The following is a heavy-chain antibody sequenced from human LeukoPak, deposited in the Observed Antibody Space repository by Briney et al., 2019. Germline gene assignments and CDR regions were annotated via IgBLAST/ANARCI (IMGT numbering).Heavy chain of an antibody. Sequence: ASVQVSCKASGGTFSSYAISWVRQAPGQGLEWMGGIIPIFGTANYAQKFQGRVTITADESTSTAYMELSSLRSEDTAVYYCATSYGDYPFYYGMDVWGQGTTVTVSS. CDR3: ATSYGDYPFYYGMDV. D-gene: IGHD4-17*01. CDR1: GGTFSSYA. J-gene: IGHJ6*02. CDR2: IIPIFGTA. V-gene: IGHV1-69*13.